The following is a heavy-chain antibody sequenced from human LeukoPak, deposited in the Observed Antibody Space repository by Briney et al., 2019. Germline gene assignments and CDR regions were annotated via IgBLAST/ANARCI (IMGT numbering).Heavy chain of an antibody. CDR1: GFTFSSYA. V-gene: IGHV3-23*01. J-gene: IGHJ4*02. Sequence: PGGSLRLSCAASGFTFSSYALSWVRQAPGKGLEWVSGISENGGTTFYADSVKGRFTITRDNSKSTLYVQMNSLRGEDTAVYYCAKDYGPKQLVFFDSWGQGTLVTVSS. CDR2: ISENGGTT. D-gene: IGHD6-13*01. CDR3: AKDYGPKQLVFFDS.